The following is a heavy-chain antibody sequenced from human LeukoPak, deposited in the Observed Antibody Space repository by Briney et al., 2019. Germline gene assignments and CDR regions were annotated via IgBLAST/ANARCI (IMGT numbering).Heavy chain of an antibody. J-gene: IGHJ6*03. D-gene: IGHD2-15*01. CDR2: IYYSGST. Sequence: SETLSLTCTVSGGPISSGDYYWSWIRQPPGKGLEWIGYIYYSGSTYYNPSLKTRVTISVDTSRNQFSLKLSSVTAADTAVYYCARYCNGGNCYPGGFEGYYYYVDVWGKGTTVTVSS. CDR1: GGPISSGDYY. CDR3: ARYCNGGNCYPGGFEGYYYYVDV. V-gene: IGHV4-30-4*02.